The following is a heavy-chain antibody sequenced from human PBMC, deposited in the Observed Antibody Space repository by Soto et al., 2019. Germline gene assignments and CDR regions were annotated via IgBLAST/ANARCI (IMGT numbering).Heavy chain of an antibody. CDR1: GYTFTSYG. Sequence: GASVKVSCKASGYTFTSYGISWVRQAPGQGLEWMGWISAYNGNTNYAQKLQGRVTMTTDTSTSTAYMELRSLRSDDTAVYYCARQDFGVVIHTDGATIDYWGQGTLVTVSS. V-gene: IGHV1-18*01. CDR3: ARQDFGVVIHTDGATIDY. CDR2: ISAYNGNT. D-gene: IGHD3-3*01. J-gene: IGHJ4*02.